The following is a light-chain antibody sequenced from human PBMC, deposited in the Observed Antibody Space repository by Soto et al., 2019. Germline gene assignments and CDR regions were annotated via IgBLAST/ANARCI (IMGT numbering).Light chain of an antibody. V-gene: IGKV1-27*01. CDR1: QGIKKY. CDR3: QKYDTVPCA. Sequence: DIQMTQSPSSLSASLGDRVTITCRASQGIKKYVAWYQQKPGKVPKLLIYDASSLQSGVPSRFSGSGSGTDFTLTISSLQPEDVATYYCQKYDTVPCAFGQGTKVDSK. CDR2: DAS. J-gene: IGKJ1*01.